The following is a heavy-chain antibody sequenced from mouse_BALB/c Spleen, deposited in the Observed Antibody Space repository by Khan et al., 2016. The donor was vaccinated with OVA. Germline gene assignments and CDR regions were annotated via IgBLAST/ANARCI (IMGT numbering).Heavy chain of an antibody. CDR1: GYTFTDYA. V-gene: IGHV1S137*01. D-gene: IGHD1-2*01. CDR3: ARKGYGYERGDMDD. CDR2: ISTYYGDA. J-gene: IGHJ4*01. Sequence: QVRLQQSGAELVRPGVSVKISCKGSGYTFTDYAMYWVKQSHAKSLEWIGVISTYYGDASYNQKFKGKATMTVDNSPSTAYMELARLTSEDSAISFCARKGYGYERGDMDDWGQGTSVTVSS.